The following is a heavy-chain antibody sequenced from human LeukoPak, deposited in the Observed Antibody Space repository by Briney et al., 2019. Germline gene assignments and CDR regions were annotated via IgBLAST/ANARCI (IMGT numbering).Heavy chain of an antibody. CDR1: GYTFTSYY. D-gene: IGHD3-3*01. J-gene: IGHJ4*02. V-gene: IGHV1-46*01. CDR2: INPSGGST. Sequence: GASVTVSCKASGYTFTSYYMHWVRQAPGQGLEWMGIINPSGGSTSYAQKFQGRVTMTRDMSTSTVYMELSSLRSEDTAVYYCARQAGVKAPWSGFFRYWGQGTLVTVSS. CDR3: ARQAGVKAPWSGFFRY.